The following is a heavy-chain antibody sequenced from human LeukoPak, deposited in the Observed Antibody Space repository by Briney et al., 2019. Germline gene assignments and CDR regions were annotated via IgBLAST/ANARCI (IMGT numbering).Heavy chain of an antibody. CDR3: ARGGYGDYQTEY. D-gene: IGHD4-17*01. Sequence: ASVKVSCTASGYTFSDYAMHWVRQAPGQRFEWMGRIDAGNGDTRYSQKFQGRVTITRDTSASTAYMELRSLRSDDTAVYYCARGGYGDYQTEYWGQGTLVTVSS. CDR2: IDAGNGDT. V-gene: IGHV1-3*01. CDR1: GYTFSDYA. J-gene: IGHJ4*02.